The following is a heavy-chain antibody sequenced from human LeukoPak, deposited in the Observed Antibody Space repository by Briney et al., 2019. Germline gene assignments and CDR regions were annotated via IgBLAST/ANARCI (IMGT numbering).Heavy chain of an antibody. Sequence: GGSLRLSRAASGFTFSSYWMHWVRQAPGKGLVWVSRISGDGSSTTYVDSVMGRFTISRDNAKNTLYLQLNSVRAEDTAVYYCARGNIAAAGIHYWGQGTLVIVSS. J-gene: IGHJ4*02. CDR2: ISGDGSST. D-gene: IGHD6-13*01. V-gene: IGHV3-74*01. CDR3: ARGNIAAAGIHY. CDR1: GFTFSSYW.